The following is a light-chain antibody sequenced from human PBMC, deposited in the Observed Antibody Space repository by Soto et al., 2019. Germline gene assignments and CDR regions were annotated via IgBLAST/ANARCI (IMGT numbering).Light chain of an antibody. V-gene: IGKV3-15*01. CDR1: QSVSSN. Sequence: EIEMTQYPSTLSVSPGERATLSCRASQSVSSNLAWYQQKPGQAPRLLIYGASTRATGIPARFSGSGSGTEFTLTISSLQSEDFAVYYCQQYNNWPPITFGQGTRLEIK. CDR3: QQYNNWPPIT. J-gene: IGKJ5*01. CDR2: GAS.